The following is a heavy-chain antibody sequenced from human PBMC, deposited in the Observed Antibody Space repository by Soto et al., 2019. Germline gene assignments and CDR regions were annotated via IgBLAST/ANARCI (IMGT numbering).Heavy chain of an antibody. V-gene: IGHV3-7*01. D-gene: IGHD2-2*01. J-gene: IGHJ5*02. Sequence: PGGSLRLSCAASGFTFSSYWMSWVRQAPGKGLEWVANIKQDGSEKYYVDSVKGRFTISRDNAKNSLYLQMNSLRAEDTAVYYCARVMIVVVPAAHNWFDPWGQGTLVTVSS. CDR1: GFTFSSYW. CDR3: ARVMIVVVPAAHNWFDP. CDR2: IKQDGSEK.